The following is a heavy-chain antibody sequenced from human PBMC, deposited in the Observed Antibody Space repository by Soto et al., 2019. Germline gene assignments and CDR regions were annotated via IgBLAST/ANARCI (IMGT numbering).Heavy chain of an antibody. CDR1: GYTFTSHT. V-gene: IGHV1-3*01. CDR2: IRVAQNSP. Sequence: QVQLVQSGAEVKEPGASVRVSCKTSGYTFTSHTLPWARQAPGQGLEWMGWIRVAQNSPRYAQRFQGRVTFSTDTSATTGYMELSDLTREDTAIYYCAREPEDGVPGDYWGQGTLVAVSS. CDR3: AREPEDGVPGDY. D-gene: IGHD2-8*01. J-gene: IGHJ4*02.